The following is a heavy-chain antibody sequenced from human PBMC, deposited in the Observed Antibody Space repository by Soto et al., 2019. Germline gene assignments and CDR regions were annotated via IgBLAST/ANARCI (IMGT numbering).Heavy chain of an antibody. Sequence: SETLSLTCRLSGGSITGAYYWNWIRQHPGKGLEWIGSIHYRGSTYYNPSLKTRITISLDRSNNQFSLNLSSVTAADTAVYYCARVRGSFGLDVWGQGTTVTVS. CDR1: GGSITGAYY. V-gene: IGHV4-31*03. CDR2: IHYRGST. J-gene: IGHJ6*02. CDR3: ARVRGSFGLDV.